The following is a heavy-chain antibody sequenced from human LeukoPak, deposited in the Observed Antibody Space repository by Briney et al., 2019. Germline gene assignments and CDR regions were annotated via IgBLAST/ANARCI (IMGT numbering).Heavy chain of an antibody. CDR1: GYTFTSYW. V-gene: IGHV5-51*01. D-gene: IGHD3-22*01. CDR2: IYPGDSDT. Sequence: GESLKISCKGSGYTFTSYWIGWVRQMPGKGLEWMGIIYPGDSDTRYSPSFQGRVTISADKSINTAYLHWSSLKASDTAMYYCARHINYDTENWGQGTLVTVSS. CDR3: ARHINYDTEN. J-gene: IGHJ4*02.